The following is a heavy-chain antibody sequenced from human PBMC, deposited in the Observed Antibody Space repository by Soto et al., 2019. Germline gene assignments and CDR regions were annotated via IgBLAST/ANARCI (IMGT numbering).Heavy chain of an antibody. CDR1: GFTFSNAW. J-gene: IGHJ4*02. Sequence: EVQLVESGGALVQPGGSLRLSCAGSGFTFSNAWMNWVRQPPGKGLEWVGRIRSKADGGTTDYAAPVKGRFTFSRDDSIHTLFLQMNSLKTEDTAVYYCTTSISGLVTGHWGQGTQVTVSS. CDR2: IRSKADGGTT. V-gene: IGHV3-15*07. D-gene: IGHD3-3*01. CDR3: TTSISGLVTGH.